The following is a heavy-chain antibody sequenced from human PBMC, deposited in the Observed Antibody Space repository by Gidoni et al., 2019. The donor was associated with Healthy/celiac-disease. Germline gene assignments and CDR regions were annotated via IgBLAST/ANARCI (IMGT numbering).Heavy chain of an antibody. D-gene: IGHD3-22*01. Sequence: EVQLVQSGAEVKKPGEYLRISCKGSGYSFTSYWISWVRQMPGKGLEWMGRIDPSDSYTNYSPSFQGHVTISADKSISTAYLQWSSLKASDTAMYYCARHHSGYYYDSSGSDYWGQGTLVTVSS. CDR1: GYSFTSYW. CDR2: IDPSDSYT. CDR3: ARHHSGYYYDSSGSDY. V-gene: IGHV5-10-1*03. J-gene: IGHJ4*02.